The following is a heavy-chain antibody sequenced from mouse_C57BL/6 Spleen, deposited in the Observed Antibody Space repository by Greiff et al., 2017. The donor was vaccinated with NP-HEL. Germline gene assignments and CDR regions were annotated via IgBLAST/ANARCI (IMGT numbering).Heavy chain of an antibody. V-gene: IGHV1-82*01. D-gene: IGHD3-1*01. J-gene: IGHJ4*01. CDR1: GYAFSSSW. Sequence: QVQLQQSGPELVKPGASVKISCKASGYAFSSSWMNWVKQRPGEGLEWIGRIYPGDGDTNYNGKFKGKATLTADKSSSTAYMQLSSLTSEDSAVYFCARGAHAMDYWGQGTSVTVSS. CDR3: ARGAHAMDY. CDR2: IYPGDGDT.